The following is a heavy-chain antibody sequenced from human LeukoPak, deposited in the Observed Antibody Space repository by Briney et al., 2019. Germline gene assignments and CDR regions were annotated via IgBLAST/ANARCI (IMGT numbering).Heavy chain of an antibody. CDR3: ATVGFFTPVGIADTRDY. J-gene: IGHJ4*02. Sequence: ASVKVSCKVSGYTLTELSMHWVRQAPGKGLEWMGGFDPEDGETIYAQKFQGRVTMTEDTSTDTAYMELSSLRSEDTAVYYCATVGFFTPVGIADTRDYWGQGTLVTVSS. V-gene: IGHV1-24*01. CDR2: FDPEDGET. CDR1: GYTLTELS. D-gene: IGHD6-13*01.